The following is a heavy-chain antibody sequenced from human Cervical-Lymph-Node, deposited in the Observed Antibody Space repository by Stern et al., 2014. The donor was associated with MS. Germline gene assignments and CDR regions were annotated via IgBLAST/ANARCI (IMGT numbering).Heavy chain of an antibody. V-gene: IGHV3-33*01. D-gene: IGHD2-2*02. CDR3: ARKIPDYYYYAMDV. CDR1: GFTFEDYA. Sequence: HLVESGGGVVQPGGSQRLSCTASGFTFEDYAMEWVRQVPGKGLEWVAMIWYDGSQKYYGDSVRGRFSVSRDNSRTTLYLQIKSLSLEDTAVYYCARKIPDYYYYAMDVWGQGTTVTVSS. CDR2: IWYDGSQK. J-gene: IGHJ6*02.